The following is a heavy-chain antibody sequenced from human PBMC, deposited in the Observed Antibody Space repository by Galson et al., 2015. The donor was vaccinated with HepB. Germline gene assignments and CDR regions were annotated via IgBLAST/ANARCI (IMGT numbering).Heavy chain of an antibody. CDR1: GFTFSSYG. J-gene: IGHJ3*02. D-gene: IGHD3-10*01. CDR2: IWYDGSNK. CDR3: ARGRYGSGRDDAFDI. V-gene: IGHV3-33*08. Sequence: SLRLSCAASGFTFSSYGMHWVRQAPGKGLEWVAVIWYDGSNKYYADSVKGRFTISRDNSKNTLYLQMNSLRAEDTAVYYCARGRYGSGRDDAFDIWGQGTMVTVSS.